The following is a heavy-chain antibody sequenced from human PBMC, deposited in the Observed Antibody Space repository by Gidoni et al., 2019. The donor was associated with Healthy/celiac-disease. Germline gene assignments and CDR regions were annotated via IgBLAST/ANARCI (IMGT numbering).Heavy chain of an antibody. Sequence: EVQLVESGGGLVQPGGSLRLSCAASAFTVSSNYMSWVRQAPGKGLEWVSVIYSGGSTYYADSVKGRFTISRDNSKNTLYLQMNSLRAEDTAVYYCARDLVFGGSGSYSFDYWGQGTLVTVSS. V-gene: IGHV3-66*01. J-gene: IGHJ4*02. CDR2: IYSGGST. CDR1: AFTVSSNY. CDR3: ARDLVFGGSGSYSFDY. D-gene: IGHD3-10*01.